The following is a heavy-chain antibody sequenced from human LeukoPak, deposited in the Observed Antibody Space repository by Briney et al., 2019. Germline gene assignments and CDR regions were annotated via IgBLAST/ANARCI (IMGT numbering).Heavy chain of an antibody. CDR1: GFTFSSYG. CDR3: SKWKAIVLVPAARSPIDY. D-gene: IGHD2-2*01. V-gene: IGHV3-23*01. J-gene: IGHJ4*02. CDR2: IRGGGVTT. Sequence: GGSLRLSCAASGFTFSSYGMSWVRQAPGKGLEWLSAIRGGGVTTYYADSVKGRFTISRDNSKNTLYLQMNSLRAEDTAVYYCSKWKAIVLVPAARSPIDYWGQGTLVTVSS.